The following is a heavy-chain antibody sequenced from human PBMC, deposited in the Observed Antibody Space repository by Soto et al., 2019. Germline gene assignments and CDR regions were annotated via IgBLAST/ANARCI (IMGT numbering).Heavy chain of an antibody. V-gene: IGHV4-31*03. CDR1: GGSISSGGYY. J-gene: IGHJ5*02. D-gene: IGHD3-10*01. CDR2: IYYSGST. CDR3: ARGDHGSDVRVNCCDT. Sequence: QVQLQESGPGLVKPSQTLSLTCTVSGGSISSGGYYWSWIRQHPGKGLEWIGYIYYSGSTYYNPSLKSRVTISVDASKNKFSLKLSAVTAVDMAVYYCARGDHGSDVRVNCCDTLGEGTLVIVSS.